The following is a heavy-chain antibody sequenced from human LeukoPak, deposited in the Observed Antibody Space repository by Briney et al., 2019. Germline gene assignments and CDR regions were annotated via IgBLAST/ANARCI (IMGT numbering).Heavy chain of an antibody. J-gene: IGHJ6*03. Sequence: ASVKVSCKASGYTFTGYYMHWVRQAPGQGLEWMGWINPNSGGTNYAQKFQGRVTMTRDTSISTAYMELSRLRSDDTAVYYCARALTVTTSAYYYYMDVWGKGTTVTVSS. CDR2: INPNSGGT. CDR3: ARALTVTTSAYYYYMDV. V-gene: IGHV1-2*02. D-gene: IGHD4-17*01. CDR1: GYTFTGYY.